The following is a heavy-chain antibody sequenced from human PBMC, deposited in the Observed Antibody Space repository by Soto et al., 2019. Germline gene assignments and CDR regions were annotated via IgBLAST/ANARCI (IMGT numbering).Heavy chain of an antibody. Sequence: QVQLVQSGGEVKKPGASVRVSCKTSGYTFSNYDFSWVRQAPGQGLGWKGWVSKKNGVTNYAEKFRDRVTMSTDTSTNTIYMELRSLRSDDTAVYFCARERLNTGWYGFDYWGQGTQVTVSS. CDR1: GYTFSNYD. CDR3: ARERLNTGWYGFDY. V-gene: IGHV1-18*04. J-gene: IGHJ4*02. D-gene: IGHD6-19*01. CDR2: VSKKNGVT.